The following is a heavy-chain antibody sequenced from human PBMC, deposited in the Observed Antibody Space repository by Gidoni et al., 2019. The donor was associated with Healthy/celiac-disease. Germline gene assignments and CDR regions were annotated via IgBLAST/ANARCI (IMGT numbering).Heavy chain of an antibody. CDR3: ARALWFGELSPNWFDP. Sequence: VQLVESGGGLIQPGVPLRLSCAYSGFPVSSTYMRWLRQAPGKGLEGVSVMYSCGSTYYADAVKGRFTISRDKSKNKLYLQMNSLRAEDTAVYYCARALWFGELSPNWFDPWGQGTLVTVSS. D-gene: IGHD3-10*01. V-gene: IGHV3-53*01. J-gene: IGHJ5*02. CDR2: MYSCGST. CDR1: GFPVSSTY.